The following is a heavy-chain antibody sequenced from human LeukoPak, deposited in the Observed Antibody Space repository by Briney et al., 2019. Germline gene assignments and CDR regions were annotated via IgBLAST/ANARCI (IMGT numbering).Heavy chain of an antibody. CDR3: VRDSGEYYFDY. Sequence: GASVKVSCKASGYIFISYAMHWVRQAPGQRLEWMGWITAGNGNTKYSQKFQGRVTITRDTSASTAYMELSSLRSEDTAVYYCVRDSGEYYFDYWGQGTLVTVSS. J-gene: IGHJ4*02. CDR1: GYIFISYA. V-gene: IGHV1-3*01. CDR2: ITAGNGNT. D-gene: IGHD2-15*01.